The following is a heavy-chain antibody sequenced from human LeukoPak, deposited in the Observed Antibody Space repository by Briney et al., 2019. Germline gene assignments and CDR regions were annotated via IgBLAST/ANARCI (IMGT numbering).Heavy chain of an antibody. CDR3: AREFVDSSFDF. J-gene: IGHJ4*02. CDR1: GFTFSTYS. V-gene: IGHV3-48*01. CDR2: ISGSGSSI. Sequence: GGSLRLSCAASGFTFSTYSMNWVRQAPGKGLEWVSYISGSGSSIYYADSVKGRFTISRDNAKNSLYLQTNSLRAEDTAVYYCAREFVDSSFDFWGQGTLVTVSS. D-gene: IGHD3-22*01.